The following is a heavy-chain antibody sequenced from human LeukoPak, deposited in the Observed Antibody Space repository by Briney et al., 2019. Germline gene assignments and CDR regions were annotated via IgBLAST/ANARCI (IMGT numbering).Heavy chain of an antibody. Sequence: ASVKVSCKASGATFSSYAISWVRQSPGQGLEWMGGIIPIFGTANYAQKFQGRVTITTDESTSTAYMELSSLRSEDTAVYCCARGRQQLTHYYYYYMDVWGKGTTVTVSS. J-gene: IGHJ6*03. CDR2: IIPIFGTA. V-gene: IGHV1-69*05. D-gene: IGHD6-13*01. CDR1: GATFSSYA. CDR3: ARGRQQLTHYYYYYMDV.